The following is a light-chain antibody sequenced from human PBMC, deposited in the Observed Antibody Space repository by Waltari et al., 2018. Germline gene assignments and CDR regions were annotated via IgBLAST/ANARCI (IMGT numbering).Light chain of an antibody. CDR2: RNE. CDR1: DSNVGDNV. CDR3: ASWDDRPSGRWV. J-gene: IGLJ3*02. Sequence: QSELTQPPSASGTPGQRVTISCSGTDSNVGDNVVNWYQQFPGTVPKLLIYRNEQRPSGFPDRFSGSKSGTSASLAISGLRSEDEADYFCASWDDRPSGRWVFGGGTKVTVL. V-gene: IGLV1-47*01.